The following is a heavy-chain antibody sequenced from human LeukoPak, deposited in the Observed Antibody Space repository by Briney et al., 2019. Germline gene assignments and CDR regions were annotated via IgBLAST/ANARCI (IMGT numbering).Heavy chain of an antibody. CDR3: ARLTYYYGSGSPTLDY. D-gene: IGHD3-10*01. J-gene: IGHJ4*02. CDR2: IYYSGST. CDR1: GGSISSYY. Sequence: SETLSLTCTVSGGSISSYYWSWIRQPPGKGLEWIGYIYYSGSTNYNPSLKSRVTISVDTSMNQFSLKLSSVTAADTAVYYCARLTYYYGSGSPTLDYWGQGTLVTVSS. V-gene: IGHV4-59*08.